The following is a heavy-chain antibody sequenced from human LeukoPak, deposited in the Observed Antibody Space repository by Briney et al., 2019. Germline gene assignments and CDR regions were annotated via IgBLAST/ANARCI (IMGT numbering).Heavy chain of an antibody. D-gene: IGHD6-13*01. CDR2: ISYDASNK. CDR1: GFTFSSYG. CDR3: AKDSSSSNYYYGLDV. J-gene: IGHJ6*02. V-gene: IGHV3-30*18. Sequence: PGRSLRLSCAASGFTFSSYGMHWVRQAPGKGLEWVAVISYDASNKYYADSVKGRFTISRDNSRNTLYLQMNSLRGDDTGMYFCAKDSSSSNYYYGLDVWGQGTTVTVSS.